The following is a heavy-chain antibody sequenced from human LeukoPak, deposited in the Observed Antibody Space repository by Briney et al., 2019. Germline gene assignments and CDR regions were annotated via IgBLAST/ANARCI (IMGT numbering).Heavy chain of an antibody. Sequence: SVKVSCKASGGTFSSYAISWVRQAPGQGLEWMGGIIPIFGTANYAQKFQGRVTITTDESTSTAYMELSSLRSEDTAVYYCARTFMITFGGVIDPFDYWGQGTLVTVSS. CDR2: IIPIFGTA. CDR1: GGTFSSYA. J-gene: IGHJ4*02. CDR3: ARTFMITFGGVIDPFDY. V-gene: IGHV1-69*05. D-gene: IGHD3-16*02.